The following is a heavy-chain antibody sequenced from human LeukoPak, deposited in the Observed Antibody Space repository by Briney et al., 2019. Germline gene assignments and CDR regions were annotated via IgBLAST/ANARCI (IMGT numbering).Heavy chain of an antibody. CDR2: IRSKSCGGTT. Sequence: GGSLGLSFTGSGFTFGDYAMRLVRPAPGEGLEWGGFIRSKSCGGTTESAASVKGRFTISRDNSKSIAYMKMNSLKTEDTAVYYSHGYYHYHGMDVWGQGTTVTVSS. V-gene: IGHV3-49*04. D-gene: IGHD5-24*01. CDR3: HGYYHYHGMDV. CDR1: GFTFGDYA. J-gene: IGHJ6*02.